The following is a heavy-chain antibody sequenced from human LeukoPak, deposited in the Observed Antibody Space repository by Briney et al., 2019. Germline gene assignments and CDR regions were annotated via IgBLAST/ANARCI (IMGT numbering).Heavy chain of an antibody. CDR1: GGSISSYY. J-gene: IGHJ4*02. CDR2: IYYSGST. V-gene: IGHV4-59*12. Sequence: SETLSLTCTVSGGSISSYYWSWIRQPPGKGLEWIGYIYYSGSTNYNPSLKSRVTISVDTSKNQFSLKLSSVTAADTAVYYCARLLTMVRGVIIREDYWGQGTLVTVSS. CDR3: ARLLTMVRGVIIREDY. D-gene: IGHD3-10*01.